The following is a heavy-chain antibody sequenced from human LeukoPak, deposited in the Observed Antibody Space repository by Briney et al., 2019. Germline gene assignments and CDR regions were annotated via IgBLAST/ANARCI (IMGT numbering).Heavy chain of an antibody. Sequence: ASVKVSCKTSGYSFTTYGVSWVRQAPGQGLEWIAWISGYNGDTNYIQKLQGRVTLTADTSTNTAYMELRSLRSDDTAVYYCARDPLVDAYTDYDFFDYWGQGTLVTVSS. CDR3: ARDPLVDAYTDYDFFDY. CDR1: GYSFTTYG. D-gene: IGHD4-17*01. V-gene: IGHV1-18*01. J-gene: IGHJ4*02. CDR2: ISGYNGDT.